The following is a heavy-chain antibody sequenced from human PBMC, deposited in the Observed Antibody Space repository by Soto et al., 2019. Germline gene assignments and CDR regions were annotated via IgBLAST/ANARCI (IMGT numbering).Heavy chain of an antibody. CDR1: GFTCSSYW. Sequence: GGSLRLSCAASGFTCSSYWMHWVRQAPGKGLVWVSRINSDGSSTSYADPVKGRFTISRDNAKNTLYLQMNSLRAEDTAVYYCARYPACGDCSNDAFDIRGQGTMVTGSS. CDR3: ARYPACGDCSNDAFDI. V-gene: IGHV3-74*01. J-gene: IGHJ3*02. CDR2: INSDGSST. D-gene: IGHD2-21*01.